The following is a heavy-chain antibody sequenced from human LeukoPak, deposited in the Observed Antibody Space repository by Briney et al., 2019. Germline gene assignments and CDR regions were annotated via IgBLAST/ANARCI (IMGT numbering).Heavy chain of an antibody. J-gene: IGHJ5*02. CDR2: TYYNSKWYN. Sequence: SQSLSLTCATSGDSVSSNNAAWNWIRQSPSRGLEWLGRTYYNSKWYNDYAVSVKSRITINPDTSKNQFPLQLNSVTPEDTAVYYCARGQWLAYNWFDPWGQGTLVTVSS. D-gene: IGHD6-19*01. CDR1: GDSVSSNNAA. V-gene: IGHV6-1*01. CDR3: ARGQWLAYNWFDP.